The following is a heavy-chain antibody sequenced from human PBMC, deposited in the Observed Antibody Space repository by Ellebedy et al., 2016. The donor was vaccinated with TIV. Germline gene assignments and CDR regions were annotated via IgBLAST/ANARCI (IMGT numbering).Heavy chain of an antibody. V-gene: IGHV3-7*01. Sequence: GESLKISXAASGFTFSSYWMSWVRQAPGKGLEWVANIQEDGSEKYYVDSVKGRFTISRDNAKNSVYLQMNNLRAEDTAVYYCARALGSGPCYWGQGTLVTVSS. CDR2: IQEDGSEK. CDR3: ARALGSGPCY. D-gene: IGHD6-19*01. CDR1: GFTFSSYW. J-gene: IGHJ4*02.